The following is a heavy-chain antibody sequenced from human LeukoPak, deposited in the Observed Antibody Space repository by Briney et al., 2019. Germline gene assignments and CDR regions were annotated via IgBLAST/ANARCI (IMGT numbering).Heavy chain of an antibody. Sequence: ASVKVSCKASGYTFTSYGISWVRQAPGQGLEWMGWISAYNGNTNYAQKLQDRVTMTTDTSTSTAYMELRSLRSDDTAVYYCARGMITFGGVIVSNWFDPWGQGTLVTVSS. D-gene: IGHD3-16*02. CDR1: GYTFTSYG. CDR3: ARGMITFGGVIVSNWFDP. V-gene: IGHV1-18*01. CDR2: ISAYNGNT. J-gene: IGHJ5*02.